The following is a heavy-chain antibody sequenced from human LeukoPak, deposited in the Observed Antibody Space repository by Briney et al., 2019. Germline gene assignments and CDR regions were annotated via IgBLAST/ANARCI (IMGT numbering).Heavy chain of an antibody. CDR3: ARDTAQSLNLYGVVDL. CDR1: GFTFNIYA. Sequence: PGRSLRLSCAASGFTFNIYAMHWVRQVAGKGLNWVTVISSDGSRKNYADSVKGRFTISRDNSKNTLYLQMNSLRAEDTAVYYCARDTAQSLNLYGVVDLWGQGTLVTVSS. D-gene: IGHD2-21*02. V-gene: IGHV3-30-3*01. CDR2: ISSDGSRK. J-gene: IGHJ5*02.